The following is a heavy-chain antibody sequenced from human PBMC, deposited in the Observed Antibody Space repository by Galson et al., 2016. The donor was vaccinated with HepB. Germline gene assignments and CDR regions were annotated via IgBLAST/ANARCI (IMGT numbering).Heavy chain of an antibody. D-gene: IGHD6-25*01. V-gene: IGHV1-3*01. Sequence: SVKVSCKASGYNFNKYAMHWVRQAPGQRFEWMGWINGDTGKTQNSQKLQGRVTLTSDTVATTAYMELSSLTFEDTAVYYCARALEAAAGTNYYYFGLDAWGQGTSVIVSS. CDR2: INGDTGKT. J-gene: IGHJ6*02. CDR1: GYNFNKYA. CDR3: ARALEAAAGTNYYYFGLDA.